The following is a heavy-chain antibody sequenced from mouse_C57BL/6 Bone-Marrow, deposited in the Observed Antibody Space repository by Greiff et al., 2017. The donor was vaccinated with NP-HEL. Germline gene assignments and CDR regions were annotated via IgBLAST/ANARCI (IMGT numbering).Heavy chain of an antibody. V-gene: IGHV1-55*01. Sequence: QVQLQQPGAELVKPGASVKMSCKASGYTFTSYWITWVKQRPGQGLEWIGDIYPGSGSTNYNEKFKSKATLTVDPSSSTAYMQLSSRTSEDSAVYYCARPIGTAHWYFDVWGTGTTVTVSA. D-gene: IGHD2-5*01. CDR2: IYPGSGST. CDR1: GYTFTSYW. CDR3: ARPIGTAHWYFDV. J-gene: IGHJ1*03.